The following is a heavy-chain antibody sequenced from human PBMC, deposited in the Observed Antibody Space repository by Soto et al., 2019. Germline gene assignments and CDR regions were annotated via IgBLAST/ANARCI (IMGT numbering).Heavy chain of an antibody. D-gene: IGHD6-13*01. Sequence: SQTLSLTCAISGDSVSSNSAAWNWIRQSPSRGLEWLGRTYYRSKWYNDYAVSVKSRITINPDTSKNQFSLQLNSVTPEDTAVYYCARARVVAAAGNFYYYYYGMDVWGQGTTGTVSS. V-gene: IGHV6-1*01. J-gene: IGHJ6*02. CDR1: GDSVSSNSAA. CDR3: ARARVVAAAGNFYYYYYGMDV. CDR2: TYYRSKWYN.